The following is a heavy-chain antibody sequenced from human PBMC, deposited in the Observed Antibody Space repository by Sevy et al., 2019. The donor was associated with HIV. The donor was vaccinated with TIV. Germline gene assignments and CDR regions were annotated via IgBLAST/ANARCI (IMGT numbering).Heavy chain of an antibody. V-gene: IGHV3-23*01. CDR3: VKERVGYISSWYYFDY. D-gene: IGHD6-13*01. J-gene: IGHJ4*02. CDR1: GFTVNTYA. Sequence: GGSLRLSCAVSGFTVNTYAMSWVRQAPGKGLEWVAVINNSGGSTDYADSVRGRFSISRDNPNVYLEMNSLRVEDPAVYYCVKERVGYISSWYYFDYWGQGTLVTVSS. CDR2: INNSGGST.